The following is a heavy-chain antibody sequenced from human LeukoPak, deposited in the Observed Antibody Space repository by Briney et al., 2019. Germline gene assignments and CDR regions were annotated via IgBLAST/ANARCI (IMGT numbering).Heavy chain of an antibody. CDR2: ISYDGSNK. CDR1: GFTFSSYA. D-gene: IGHD3-10*01. Sequence: GSLRLSCAAPGFTFSSYAMHWVRQAPGKGLEWVAVISYDGSNKYYADSVKGRFTISRDNSKNTLYLQMNSLRAEDTAVYYCATWRGSGSYGGYFDYWGQGTPVTASS. J-gene: IGHJ4*02. V-gene: IGHV3-30-3*01. CDR3: ATWRGSGSYGGYFDY.